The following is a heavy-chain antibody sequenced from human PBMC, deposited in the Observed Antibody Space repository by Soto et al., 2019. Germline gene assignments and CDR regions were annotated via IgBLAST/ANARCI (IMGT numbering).Heavy chain of an antibody. J-gene: IGHJ4*02. CDR3: ARATEWELLEFDY. V-gene: IGHV4-59*01. D-gene: IGHD1-26*01. CDR2: IYYSGST. CDR1: GGSISSYC. Sequence: PSETLSLTCTVSGGSISSYCWSWIRQPPEKGLEWIGYIYYSGSTNYNPSLKSRVTISVDTSKNQFSLKLSSVTAADTAVYYCARATEWELLEFDYWGQGTLVTVSS.